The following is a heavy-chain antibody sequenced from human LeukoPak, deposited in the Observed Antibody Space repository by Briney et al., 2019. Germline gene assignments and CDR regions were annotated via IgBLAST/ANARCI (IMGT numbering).Heavy chain of an antibody. D-gene: IGHD1-26*01. J-gene: IGHJ3*02. CDR1: GYTFTGYY. V-gene: IGHV1-2*04. CDR2: INPNSGGT. CDR3: ARGVGATLSGPRAEFDAFDI. Sequence: GASVKVSCKASGYTFTGYYMHWVRQAPGQGLEWMGWINPNSGGTNYAQKFQGWVTMTRDTSISTAYMELSRLRSDDTAVYYCARGVGATLSGPRAEFDAFDIWGQGTMVTVSS.